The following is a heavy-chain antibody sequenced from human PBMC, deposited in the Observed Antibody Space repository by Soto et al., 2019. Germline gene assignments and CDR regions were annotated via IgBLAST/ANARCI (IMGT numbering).Heavy chain of an antibody. CDR2: ISYDGSDK. D-gene: IGHD3-10*01. Sequence: QVQLVESGGGVVQPGRSLRLSCAASGFPFTSYGMHWVREGPDKGLEWEAIISYDGSDKYYADSVKGRFTISRDNSMYSLYLQMISLRPEDTALYYCVGGQYYFDYRGHGTLVIVSS. J-gene: IGHJ4*01. CDR1: GFPFTSYG. CDR3: VGGQYYFDY. V-gene: IGHV3-30*03.